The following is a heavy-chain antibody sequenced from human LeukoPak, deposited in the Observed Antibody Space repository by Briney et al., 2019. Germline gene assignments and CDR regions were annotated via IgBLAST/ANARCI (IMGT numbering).Heavy chain of an antibody. D-gene: IGHD1-14*01. V-gene: IGHV3-21*01. J-gene: IGHJ4*02. CDR2: ISGSSTSM. CDR1: GFTFSSYT. CDR3: ARARSDDY. Sequence: GGSLRLSCAAAGFTFSSYTMNWVRQAPGKGLEWVSSISGSSTSMSYADSVNGRFTISRDKADNSLYLQMNSLRAEDTAVYYCARARSDDYWGLGTLVTVSS.